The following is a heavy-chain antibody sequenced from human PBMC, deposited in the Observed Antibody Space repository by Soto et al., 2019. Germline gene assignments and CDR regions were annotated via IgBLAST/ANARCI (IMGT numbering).Heavy chain of an antibody. CDR3: ARDRGYDAHDYYYNAMDV. V-gene: IGHV3-21*01. D-gene: IGHD2-15*01. J-gene: IGHJ6*02. CDR1: GFTFRTYT. Sequence: LRLSCISSGFTFRTYTMNWVRQAPGKGLEWVSGIRGFSPYTFYAESVRGRFAISRDNAKNSLYLQMNSLRAEDTAVYYCARDRGYDAHDYYYNAMDVWGQGTTVTVSS. CDR2: IRGFSPYT.